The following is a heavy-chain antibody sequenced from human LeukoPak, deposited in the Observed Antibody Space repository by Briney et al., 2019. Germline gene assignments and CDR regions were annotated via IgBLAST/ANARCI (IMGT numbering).Heavy chain of an antibody. J-gene: IGHJ4*02. Sequence: GGSLRLSCAASGITFSSYSMNWVRQAPGKGLEWVSSISSSSSYIYYADSVKGRFTISRDNAKNSLYLQMNSLRAEDTAVYYCARDLTTVTSHWGQGTLVTVSS. CDR3: ARDLTTVTSH. CDR2: ISSSSSYI. CDR1: GITFSSYS. D-gene: IGHD4-17*01. V-gene: IGHV3-21*01.